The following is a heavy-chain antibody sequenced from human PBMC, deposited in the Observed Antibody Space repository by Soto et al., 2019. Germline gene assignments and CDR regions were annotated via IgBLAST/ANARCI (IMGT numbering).Heavy chain of an antibody. J-gene: IGHJ6*02. CDR2: IYHSGST. Sequence: SENLSLTSAVSGFTIISSNWWSWVRQPPGKGLEWIGEIYHSGSTNYNPSLKSRVTISVDKSKNQFSLKLNSVTAADTAVYYCARHDCISTSCYYYYYYSMDVWGQGTTVTVSS. CDR3: ARHDCISTSCYYYYYYSMDV. D-gene: IGHD2-2*01. V-gene: IGHV4-4*02. CDR1: GFTIISSNW.